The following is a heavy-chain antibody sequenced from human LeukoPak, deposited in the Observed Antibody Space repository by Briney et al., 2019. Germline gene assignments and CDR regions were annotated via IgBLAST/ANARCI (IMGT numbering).Heavy chain of an antibody. D-gene: IGHD3-10*01. CDR3: AREAAYYNSGSQPIDY. V-gene: IGHV4-61*01. J-gene: IGHJ4*02. CDR2: IWNSGSA. CDR1: GGSVSIGTYY. Sequence: SETLSLTCSVSGGSVSIGTYYWSWIRQPPGKGLEWLGYIWNSGSAKYNPSLKSRVTISVDTSKNQFSLKLSSVTAADTAVYYCAREAAYYNSGSQPIDYWGQGTLVTVSS.